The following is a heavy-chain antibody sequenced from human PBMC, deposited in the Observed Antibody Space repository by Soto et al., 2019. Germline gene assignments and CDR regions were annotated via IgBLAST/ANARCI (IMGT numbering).Heavy chain of an antibody. CDR3: ARRNVDTATGFDY. CDR1: GFTFSSYW. Sequence: GVSLRLSCAASGFTFSSYWMSWVRQAPGKGLEWVANIKQDGSEKYYVDSVKGRFTISRDNAKNSLYLQMNSLRAEDTAVYYCARRNVDTATGFDYWGQGTLVTVSS. V-gene: IGHV3-7*05. D-gene: IGHD5-18*01. J-gene: IGHJ4*02. CDR2: IKQDGSEK.